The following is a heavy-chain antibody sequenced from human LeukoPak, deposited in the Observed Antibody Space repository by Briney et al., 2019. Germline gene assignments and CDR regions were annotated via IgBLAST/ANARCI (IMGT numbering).Heavy chain of an antibody. Sequence: SETLSLTCTVSGGSISSSSDYWGWVRQPPGRGLEWIGWIHYTGITYYNPTLESRLTISVDTSKNQFSLKLSSVTAAATAVFYCVRIAADHPKNYFHYGMDVWGQGTTVTVSS. J-gene: IGHJ6*02. CDR1: GGSISSSSDY. D-gene: IGHD6-25*01. CDR3: VRIAADHPKNYFHYGMDV. CDR2: IHYTGIT. V-gene: IGHV4-39*01.